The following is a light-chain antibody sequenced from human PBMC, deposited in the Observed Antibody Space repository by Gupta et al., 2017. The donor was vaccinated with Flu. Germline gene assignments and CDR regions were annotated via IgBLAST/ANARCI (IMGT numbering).Light chain of an antibody. V-gene: IGLV2-14*01. Sequence: GQSIAISCTGTNSGIGAYNYVSRYQQHQGKAPKLMIYEVSNRPSGVSTRFSGSKSGNTASLTISGLQAEDESYYYCDSYGAVFVFGGGTKVTVL. CDR1: NSGIGAYNY. CDR3: DSYGAVFV. J-gene: IGLJ2*01. CDR2: EVS.